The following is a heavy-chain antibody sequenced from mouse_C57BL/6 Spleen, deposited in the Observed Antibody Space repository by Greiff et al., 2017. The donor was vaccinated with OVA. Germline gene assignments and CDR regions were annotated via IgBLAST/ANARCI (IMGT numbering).Heavy chain of an antibody. CDR3: GRDYDYDEGYFDV. J-gene: IGHJ1*03. Sequence: EVMLVESGGDLVKPGGSLKLSCAASGFTFSSYGMSWVRQTPDKRLEWVATISSGGSYTYYPDSVKGRFTISRDNAKNTLYLQMSSLKSEDTAMYYCGRDYDYDEGYFDVWGTGTTVTVSS. CDR1: GFTFSSYG. D-gene: IGHD2-4*01. V-gene: IGHV5-6*01. CDR2: ISSGGSYT.